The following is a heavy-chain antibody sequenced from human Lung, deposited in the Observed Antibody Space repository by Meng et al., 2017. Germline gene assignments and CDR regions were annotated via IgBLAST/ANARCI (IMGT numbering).Heavy chain of an antibody. V-gene: IGHV3-30*01. D-gene: IGHD4-17*01. CDR1: GFTFSRNA. J-gene: IGHJ4*02. CDR3: ARNNYGDYYFDY. CDR2: ISYDGSNQ. Sequence: VQLVECGGGVVQPGRSLRLSCAASGFTFSRNAMHWVRQAPGKGLEWVAAISYDGSNQHYADSVKGRFTISRDNSENTLYLQMNSLRAEDTAVYYCARNNYGDYYFDYWGQGTLVTVSS.